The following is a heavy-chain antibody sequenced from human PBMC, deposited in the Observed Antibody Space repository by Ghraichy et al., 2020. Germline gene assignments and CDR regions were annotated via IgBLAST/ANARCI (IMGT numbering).Heavy chain of an antibody. Sequence: SETLSLTCPVSGGSISGYYCSWIRLPPGQGLEWIGYFYYSGSTNYNPSLKSRVTISVDTSKNQFSLKLSSVTAAETAVYYCARNSPGVTAIRGAFYIWGQGTMVTVSS. V-gene: IGHV4-59*01. CDR1: GGSISGYY. CDR2: FYYSGST. D-gene: IGHD2-21*02. J-gene: IGHJ3*02. CDR3: ARNSPGVTAIRGAFYI.